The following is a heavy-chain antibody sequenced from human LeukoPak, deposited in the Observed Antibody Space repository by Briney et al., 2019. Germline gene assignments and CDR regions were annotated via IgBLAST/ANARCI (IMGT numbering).Heavy chain of an antibody. CDR1: GFTFSSYS. V-gene: IGHV3-21*01. CDR2: ISSSSSYI. D-gene: IGHD4/OR15-4a*01. CDR3: ARDGGSHGAYPPR. J-gene: IGHJ4*02. Sequence: GGSLRLSCAASGFTFSSYSMNWVRQAPGKGLEWVSSISSSSSYIYYADSVKGRFTISRDKAKNSLYLQMNSLRAEDTAIYYCARDGGSHGAYPPRWGQGTVVTVS.